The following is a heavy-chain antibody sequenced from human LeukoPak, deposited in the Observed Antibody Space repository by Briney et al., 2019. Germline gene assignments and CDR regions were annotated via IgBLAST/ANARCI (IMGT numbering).Heavy chain of an antibody. Sequence: GGSLRLSCAASGFTFSTYSMHWVRQAPGKGLEYVSAISSNGDKTYYAYSVKGRFTISSDNSKNTLFLQMGSLRAEDMAMYYCARCRGLDLHYYYYMDVWGKGTTVTVSS. V-gene: IGHV3-64*01. CDR3: ARCRGLDLHYYYYMDV. CDR2: ISSNGDKT. J-gene: IGHJ6*03. CDR1: GFTFSTYS. D-gene: IGHD3-10*01.